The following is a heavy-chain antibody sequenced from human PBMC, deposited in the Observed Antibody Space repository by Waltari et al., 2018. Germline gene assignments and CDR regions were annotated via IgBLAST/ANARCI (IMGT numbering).Heavy chain of an antibody. CDR3: AKDAFGNTYLDH. CDR2: IFFGGGDT. D-gene: IGHD3-10*01. J-gene: IGHJ4*02. Sequence: VKLVESGGGVVQPGMSLRLSWGAYGFSPGSLGLQRVRQAPGKGLEWVALIFFGGGDTFYADSVRGRFTISRDNSKNTLYLDINSLRLDDTAIYYCAKDAFGNTYLDHWGQGTLVTVSS. V-gene: IGHV3-30*19. CDR1: GFSPGSLG.